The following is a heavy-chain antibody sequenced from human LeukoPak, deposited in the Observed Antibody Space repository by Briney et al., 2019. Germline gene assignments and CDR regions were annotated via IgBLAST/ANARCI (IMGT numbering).Heavy chain of an antibody. J-gene: IGHJ4*02. CDR2: ISHDGSNK. D-gene: IGHD2-15*01. CDR1: GFTFSTYG. V-gene: IGHV3-30*18. Sequence: GSLRLSCAASGFTFSTYGMHWVRQAPGKGLEWVAVISHDGSNKYYADSVKGRFTISRDNSKNTLYLQMNSLSAEDTAVYYCAKDRRGYCSGGSCYYNFDYWGQGTLVTVSA. CDR3: AKDRRGYCSGGSCYYNFDY.